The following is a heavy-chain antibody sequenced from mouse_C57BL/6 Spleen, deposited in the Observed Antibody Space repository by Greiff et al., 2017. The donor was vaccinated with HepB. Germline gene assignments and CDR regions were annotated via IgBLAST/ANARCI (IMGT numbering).Heavy chain of an antibody. CDR3: ARWGYDPPSWFAY. Sequence: VKLQESGAELARPGASVKLSCKASGYTFTSYGISWVKQRTGQGLEWIGEIYPRSGNTYYNEKFKGKATLTADKSSSTAYMELRSLTSEDSAVYFCARWGYDPPSWFAYWGQGTLVTVSA. CDR1: GYTFTSYG. CDR2: IYPRSGNT. D-gene: IGHD2-3*01. V-gene: IGHV1-81*01. J-gene: IGHJ3*01.